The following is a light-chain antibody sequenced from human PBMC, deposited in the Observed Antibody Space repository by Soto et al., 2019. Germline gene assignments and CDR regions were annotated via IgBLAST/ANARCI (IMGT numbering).Light chain of an antibody. J-gene: IGKJ4*01. CDR2: SSS. V-gene: IGKV1-39*01. CDR3: QKTYSSPT. Sequence: DIQMTQSPSYLSASVGDRVNISCRASQSISSYLNWYQQKPGQAPKLLIYSSSSLRSGVPSRFSGSGSGTDFTLTIIRLQPEDFATYYCQKTYSSPTFGGGTKVDFK. CDR1: QSISSY.